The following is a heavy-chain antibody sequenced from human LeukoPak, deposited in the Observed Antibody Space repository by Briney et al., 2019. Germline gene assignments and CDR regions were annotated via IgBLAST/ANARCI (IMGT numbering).Heavy chain of an antibody. CDR3: AKVAYYYGSGSYYPSLDP. CDR2: ISGSGGST. D-gene: IGHD3-10*01. Sequence: PGGSLRLSCAASGFTFSSYAMSWVRQAPGKGLEWVPAISGSGGSTYYADSVKGRFTISRDNSKNTLYLQMNSLRAEDTAVYYCAKVAYYYGSGSYYPSLDPWGQGTLVTVSS. CDR1: GFTFSSYA. V-gene: IGHV3-23*01. J-gene: IGHJ5*02.